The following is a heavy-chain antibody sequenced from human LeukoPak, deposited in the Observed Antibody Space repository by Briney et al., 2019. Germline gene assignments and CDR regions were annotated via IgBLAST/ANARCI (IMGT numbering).Heavy chain of an antibody. V-gene: IGHV3-23*01. J-gene: IGHJ4*02. CDR1: GFTFSNYG. Sequence: GGSLRLSCAASGFTFSNYGMSWVRQAPGKGLEWVSAISGSGGSTYYADSVKGRFTISRDNSKNTLYLQMNSLRAEDTAVYYCAKGYNGFCFDYWGQGTLVTVSS. CDR3: AKGYNGFCFDY. D-gene: IGHD5-24*01. CDR2: ISGSGGST.